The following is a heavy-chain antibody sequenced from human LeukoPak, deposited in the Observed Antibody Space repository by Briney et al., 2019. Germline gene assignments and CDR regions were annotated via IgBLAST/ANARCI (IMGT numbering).Heavy chain of an antibody. V-gene: IGHV3-48*01. CDR1: GFTFSSYT. Sequence: GGSLRLSCAASGFTFSSYTMNWVRQAPGKGLEWVSYISSSSSTIYYAGSVQGRFTISRDNAKNSLYLQMNSLRAEDTAVYYCARASYDSSGYYLGAGARADYWGQGTLVTVPS. CDR2: ISSSSSTI. D-gene: IGHD3-22*01. CDR3: ARASYDSSGYYLGAGARADY. J-gene: IGHJ4*02.